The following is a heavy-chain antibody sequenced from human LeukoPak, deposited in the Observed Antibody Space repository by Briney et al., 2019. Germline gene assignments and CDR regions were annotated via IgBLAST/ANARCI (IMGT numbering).Heavy chain of an antibody. CDR3: ARSYCSSTSCHPYYFDY. CDR1: GGSSSSYY. CDR2: IYYSGST. Sequence: PSETLSLTCTVSGGSSSSYYWSWIRQPPGKGLEWIGYIYYSGSTNYNPSLKSRVTISVDTSKNQFSLKLSSVTAADTAVYYCARSYCSSTSCHPYYFDYWGQGTLVTVSS. J-gene: IGHJ4*02. V-gene: IGHV4-59*01. D-gene: IGHD2-2*01.